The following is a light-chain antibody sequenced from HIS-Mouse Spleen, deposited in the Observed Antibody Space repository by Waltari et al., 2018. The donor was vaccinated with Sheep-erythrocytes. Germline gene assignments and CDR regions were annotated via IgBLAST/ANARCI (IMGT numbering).Light chain of an antibody. CDR3: QQRSNWLT. CDR1: PSVSSY. V-gene: IGKV3-11*01. J-gene: IGKJ4*01. Sequence: EIVLTQSPATLSLSPGERATLSCRASPSVSSYLAWYQQKPVQAPRLLIYDASNRATGIPARFSGSGSGTDFTLTISSLEPEDFAVYYCQQRSNWLTFGGGTK. CDR2: DAS.